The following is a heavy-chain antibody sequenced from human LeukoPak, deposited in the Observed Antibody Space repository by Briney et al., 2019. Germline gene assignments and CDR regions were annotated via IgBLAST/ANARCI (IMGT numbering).Heavy chain of an antibody. Sequence: SETLSLTCTVSGYSISSGYYWGWIRQPPGKGLEWIGSIYHSGSTYYNPSLKSRVTISVDTSKNQFSLKLSSVTAADTAVYYCARGMSIAARLDYWGQGTLVTVSS. V-gene: IGHV4-38-2*02. CDR1: GYSISSGYY. D-gene: IGHD6-6*01. J-gene: IGHJ4*02. CDR2: IYHSGST. CDR3: ARGMSIAARLDY.